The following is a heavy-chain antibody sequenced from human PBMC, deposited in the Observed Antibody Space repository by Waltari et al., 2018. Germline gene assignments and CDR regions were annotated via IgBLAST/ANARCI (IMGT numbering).Heavy chain of an antibody. CDR2: ISSDGNTT. CDR3: ARVEYSYGPYCFDS. J-gene: IGHJ4*02. V-gene: IGHV3-74*03. D-gene: IGHD5-18*01. CDR1: GFTFSRYW. Sequence: EVQLVESGGGLVQPGGSLRLSCDASGFTFSRYWMHWVRQAPGKGLVLVSRISSDGNTTTYADSVKCRFTISRDNAKSTLYLQMNSLRAEDTAVYYCARVEYSYGPYCFDSWGQGTPVTVSS.